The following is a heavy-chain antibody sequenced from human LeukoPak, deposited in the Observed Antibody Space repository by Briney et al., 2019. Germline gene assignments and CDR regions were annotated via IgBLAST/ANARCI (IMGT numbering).Heavy chain of an antibody. V-gene: IGHV1-46*01. Sequence: ASGKVSCKASGYTFTSYYMHWVRQSPGQGLEWMGIINPSGGSTSYAQKFQGRVTMTRDTSTSTVYMELSSLRSEDTAVYYCARDNTVQGFDYWGQGTLVTVSS. CDR1: GYTFTSYY. J-gene: IGHJ4*02. CDR3: ARDNTVQGFDY. CDR2: INPSGGST. D-gene: IGHD4-11*01.